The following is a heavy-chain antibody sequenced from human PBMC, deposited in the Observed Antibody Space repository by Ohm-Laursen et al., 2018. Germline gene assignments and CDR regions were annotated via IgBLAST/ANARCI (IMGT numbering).Heavy chain of an antibody. CDR1: GYTFTNYD. D-gene: IGHD3-10*01. J-gene: IGHJ4*02. CDR3: ARGLWPNDY. V-gene: IGHV1-8*01. CDR2: MNPNSGNT. Sequence: SVKVSCKTSGYTFTNYDINWVRRATGQGLEWMGWMNPNSGNTGYAQKFQGRVTMTRNTSISTAYMELSSLRSEDTAVYYCARGLWPNDYWGQGTLVTVSS.